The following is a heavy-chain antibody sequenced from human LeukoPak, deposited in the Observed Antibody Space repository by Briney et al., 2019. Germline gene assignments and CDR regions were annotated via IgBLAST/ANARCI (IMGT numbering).Heavy chain of an antibody. J-gene: IGHJ4*02. V-gene: IGHV3-33*06. CDR3: AKDAQRGFDYSNSLDN. Sequence: GTSLRLSCATSGFTFSHYGMHWVRQAPGKGLEWVAVIWSDGSNRYYGDPVKGRFTISKDNFQRTVYLQMNSLRAEDTAVYYCAKDAQRGFDYSNSLDNWGQGTLVTVSS. D-gene: IGHD4-11*01. CDR2: IWSDGSNR. CDR1: GFTFSHYG.